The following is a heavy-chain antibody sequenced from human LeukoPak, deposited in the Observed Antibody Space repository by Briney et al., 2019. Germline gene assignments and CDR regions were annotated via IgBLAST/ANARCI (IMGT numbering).Heavy chain of an antibody. Sequence: PGGSLRLSCAASGFTFSNYWMHWVRQAPGEGLVWVSRIDTDGSSTTYADSVKGRFTISRDNAKSTLYLQMNSLRVEDTAVYYCALGLLSSDYWGQGTLVTVSS. J-gene: IGHJ4*02. CDR2: IDTDGSST. CDR1: GFTFSNYW. CDR3: ALGLLSSDY. V-gene: IGHV3-74*01. D-gene: IGHD1-26*01.